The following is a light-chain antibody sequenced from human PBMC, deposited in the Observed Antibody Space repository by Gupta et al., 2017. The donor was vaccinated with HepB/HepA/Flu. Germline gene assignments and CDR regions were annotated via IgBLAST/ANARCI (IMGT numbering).Light chain of an antibody. V-gene: IGKV1-39*01. Sequence: DIQMTQSPSSLSASVGDRVTITCRASQSISTYLNWYQQKPGKAPNVLIYAASSLQSGVPSRFSGSGSGPDFTLTISNLQPEDSATYYCQQTSSAPITFGQGTRLEIK. CDR2: AAS. CDR1: QSISTY. CDR3: QQTSSAPIT. J-gene: IGKJ5*01.